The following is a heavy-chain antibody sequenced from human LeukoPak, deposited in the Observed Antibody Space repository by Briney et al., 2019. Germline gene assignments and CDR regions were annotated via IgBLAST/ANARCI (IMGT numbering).Heavy chain of an antibody. CDR3: ARELRTFDS. D-gene: IGHD3-16*01. Sequence: GGSLRPSCAASGFTFSSYWMTWVRQAPGRWLEWVANIKHNGDDLNYVDSVEGRFTISRDNAKNSLYLHMTSLRAEDTAVYYCARELRTFDSWGQGTLVTVSS. CDR2: IKHNGDDL. V-gene: IGHV3-7*01. CDR1: GFTFSSYW. J-gene: IGHJ4*02.